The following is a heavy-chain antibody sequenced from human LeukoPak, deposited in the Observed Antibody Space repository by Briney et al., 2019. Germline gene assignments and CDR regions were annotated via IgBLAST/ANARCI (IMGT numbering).Heavy chain of an antibody. CDR3: ARDHVLSELELRPQDY. V-gene: IGHV3-74*01. Sequence: GGSLRLSCAASGFTFSSYWMHWVRQAPGKGLVWVSRINSDGSSTSYADSVKGRFTISRDNAKNTLHLQMNSLRAEDTAVYYCARDHVLSELELRPQDYWGQGTLVTVSS. CDR2: INSDGSST. D-gene: IGHD1-7*01. CDR1: GFTFSSYW. J-gene: IGHJ4*02.